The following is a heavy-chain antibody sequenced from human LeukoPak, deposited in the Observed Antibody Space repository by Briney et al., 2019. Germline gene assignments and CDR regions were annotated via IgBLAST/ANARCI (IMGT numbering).Heavy chain of an antibody. J-gene: IGHJ4*02. CDR1: GYSISSGYC. D-gene: IGHD1-26*01. CDR3: ASGSGSYYFGY. V-gene: IGHV4-38-2*01. Sequence: SETLSLTCAVSGYSISSGYCWGWIRQPPGKGLEWIGSIYHSGSTYYNPSLKSRVTISVDTSKNQFSLKLSSVTAADTAVYYCASGSGSYYFGYWGQGTLVTVSS. CDR2: IYHSGST.